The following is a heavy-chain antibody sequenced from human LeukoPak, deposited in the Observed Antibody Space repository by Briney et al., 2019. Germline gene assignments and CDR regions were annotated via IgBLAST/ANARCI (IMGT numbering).Heavy chain of an antibody. D-gene: IGHD2-2*01. CDR3: ARIVYECSSSSCPCDY. J-gene: IGHJ4*02. Sequence: GSSVKVSCKASGGTFISYAISWVRQAPGQGLEWVGGVIPSFGTANYAQKFQGRVTIIADESTSTAYMELGSLGSEGPAVYYCARIVYECSSSSCPCDYGGQGTLVTVSS. CDR1: GGTFISYA. V-gene: IGHV1-69*01. CDR2: VIPSFGTA.